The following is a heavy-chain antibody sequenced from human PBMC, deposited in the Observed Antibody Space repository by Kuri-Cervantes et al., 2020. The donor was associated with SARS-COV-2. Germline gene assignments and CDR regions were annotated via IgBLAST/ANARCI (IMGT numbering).Heavy chain of an antibody. CDR3: ARGVRFLDPKFYYFYYYMDV. CDR1: GGSFSGYY. CDR2: INHGGGT. V-gene: IGHV4-34*01. Sequence: ESLKISCAVYGGSFSGYYWSWIRQPPGKELEWIGEINHGGGTNYNPSLMSRVTISVDTSKNQFSLKLRSVTAADTAVYYCARGVRFLDPKFYYFYYYMDVWGKGTTVTVSS. J-gene: IGHJ6*03. D-gene: IGHD3-3*01.